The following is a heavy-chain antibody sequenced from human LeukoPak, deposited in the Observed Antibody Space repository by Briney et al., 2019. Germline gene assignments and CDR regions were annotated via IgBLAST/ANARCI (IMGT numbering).Heavy chain of an antibody. J-gene: IGHJ4*02. Sequence: GGPLRLSCEASGFTFNTYSMNWARQAPGKGLEWVSSIDSSGGYMFYADSVKGRFIISRDNAKDSLYLQMNSLRAEDTAVYYCAKRREEYSSSWYYFDYWGQGTLVTVSS. CDR1: GFTFNTYS. D-gene: IGHD6-13*01. CDR3: AKRREEYSSSWYYFDY. V-gene: IGHV3-21*06. CDR2: IDSSGGYM.